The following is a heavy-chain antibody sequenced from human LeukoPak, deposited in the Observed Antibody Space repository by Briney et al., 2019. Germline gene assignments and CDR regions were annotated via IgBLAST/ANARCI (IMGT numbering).Heavy chain of an antibody. CDR1: GFTFSTYW. D-gene: IGHD6-19*01. V-gene: IGHV3-74*01. J-gene: IGHJ4*01. Sequence: PGESLRLSCAASGFTFSTYWMHWVRQTPGEGLMWVSRINEHGSITDYADSVRDRFTISRDNAKNTLYLHMNSLRAEDTAMYYCARDVAGAGSHWGHGTLLTVSS. CDR3: ARDVAGAGSH. CDR2: INEHGSIT.